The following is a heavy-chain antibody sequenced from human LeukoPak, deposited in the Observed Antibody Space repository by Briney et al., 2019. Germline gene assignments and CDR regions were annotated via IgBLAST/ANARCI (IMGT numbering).Heavy chain of an antibody. J-gene: IGHJ4*02. CDR2: ISGSGGST. CDR1: GSTFSSYA. D-gene: IGHD3-10*01. V-gene: IGHV3-23*01. Sequence: GGSLRLSCAASGSTFSSYAMSWVRQAPGKGLEWVSAISGSGGSTYYADSVKGRFTISRDNSKNTLYLQMNSLRAEDTAVYYCAKIFMVQEYYFDYWGQGTLVTVSS. CDR3: AKIFMVQEYYFDY.